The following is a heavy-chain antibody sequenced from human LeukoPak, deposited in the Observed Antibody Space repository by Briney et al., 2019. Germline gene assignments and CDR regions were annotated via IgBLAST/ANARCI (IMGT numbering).Heavy chain of an antibody. CDR2: IYYSGST. CDR1: GGSVSSGGYY. V-gene: IGHV4-31*03. CDR3: AMGVVTAIEAFDY. J-gene: IGHJ4*02. D-gene: IGHD2-21*02. Sequence: SETLSLTCTVSGGSVSSGGYYWSWIRQHPGKGLEWIGYIYYSGSTYYNPSLKSRVTISVDTSKNQFSLKLSPVTAADTAVYYCAMGVVTAIEAFDYWGQGTLVTVSS.